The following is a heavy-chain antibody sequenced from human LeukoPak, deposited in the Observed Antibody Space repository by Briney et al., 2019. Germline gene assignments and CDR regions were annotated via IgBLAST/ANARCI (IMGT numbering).Heavy chain of an antibody. V-gene: IGHV1-46*01. D-gene: IGHD6-13*01. CDR2: IIPSGATT. CDR3: ARVAAAGFAYDKFAP. Sequence: ASVKVSCKASGCTFSSYSINWVRQAPGQGLEWMGIIIPSGATTNYAQKFQGRVNMTGDTSTNTVYMELSSLRSEDTAVYYCARVAAAGFAYDKFAPWGQGTLVTVSS. CDR1: GCTFSSYS. J-gene: IGHJ5*02.